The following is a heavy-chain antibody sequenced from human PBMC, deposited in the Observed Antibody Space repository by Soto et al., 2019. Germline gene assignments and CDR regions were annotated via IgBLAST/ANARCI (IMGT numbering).Heavy chain of an antibody. CDR2: INSDGSST. CDR1: GFTFSSYW. J-gene: IGHJ5*02. V-gene: IGHV3-74*01. Sequence: PGGSLRLSCAASGFTFSSYWMHWVRQAPGKGLVWVSRINSDGSSTSYADSVKGRFTISRDNAKNTLYLQMNSLRAEDTAVYYYARDDSYYYGSGSAWVDPGGQGTLVTV. CDR3: ARDDSYYYGSGSAWVDP. D-gene: IGHD3-10*01.